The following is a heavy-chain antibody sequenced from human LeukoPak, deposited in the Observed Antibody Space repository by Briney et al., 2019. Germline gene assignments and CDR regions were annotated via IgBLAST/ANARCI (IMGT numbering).Heavy chain of an antibody. CDR2: ISSSSSTI. D-gene: IGHD3-22*01. V-gene: IGHV3-48*02. CDR1: GFTFSSYS. Sequence: GGSLRLSCAASGFTFSSYSMNWVRQAPGEGLEWVSYISSSSSTIYYADSVKGRFTISRDNAKNSLYLQMNSLRDEDTAVYYCARDENYYDSSGYYPPGFDYWGQGTLVTVSS. J-gene: IGHJ4*02. CDR3: ARDENYYDSSGYYPPGFDY.